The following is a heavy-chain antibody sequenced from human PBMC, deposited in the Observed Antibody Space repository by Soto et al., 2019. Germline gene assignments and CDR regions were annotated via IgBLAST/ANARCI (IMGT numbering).Heavy chain of an antibody. CDR1: GYKFTAYY. CDR2: INPGSGAT. Sequence: ASVKVSCKASGYKFTAYYMHWVRQAPGQGLEWMGWINPGSGATSYAQTFQGRVTMTRDTSINTVYMEVTSLRPDDTAVYYCARLSKGSCSDPSCYSWLDPCRQRPLVTASS. J-gene: IGHJ5*02. V-gene: IGHV1-2*02. D-gene: IGHD2-2*01. CDR3: ARLSKGSCSDPSCYSWLDP.